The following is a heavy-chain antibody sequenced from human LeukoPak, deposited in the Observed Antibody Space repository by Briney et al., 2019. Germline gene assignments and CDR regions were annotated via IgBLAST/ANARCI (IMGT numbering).Heavy chain of an antibody. J-gene: IGHJ4*02. CDR3: AKGASSGSRNDY. CDR2: VDNSGGNT. D-gene: IGHD3-22*01. Sequence: GGSLRLSCVASGFTFSSSGMSWVRQAPGKGLEWVSAVDNSGGNTYYAVSVKGRFTISRDNSKNTLFLQMHSLRAEDTAIYYCAKGASSGSRNDYWGQGTLVTVSS. V-gene: IGHV3-23*01. CDR1: GFTFSSSG.